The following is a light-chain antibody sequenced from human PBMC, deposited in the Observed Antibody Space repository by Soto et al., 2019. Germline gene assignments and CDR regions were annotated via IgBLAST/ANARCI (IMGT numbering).Light chain of an antibody. CDR1: QGISNN. Sequence: DIQMTQSPSSLSASVGDTVTITCRATQGISNNLAWYQQKPGQVPNLLIYAASTLQSGVPSRFSGSGSGTDSTLTISSPRPEYVATYYCQKYNNAPRTLGQGTKVEI. J-gene: IGKJ1*01. CDR3: QKYNNAPRT. CDR2: AAS. V-gene: IGKV1-27*01.